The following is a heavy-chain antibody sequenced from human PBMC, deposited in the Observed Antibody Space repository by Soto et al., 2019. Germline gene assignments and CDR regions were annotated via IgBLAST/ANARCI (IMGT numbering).Heavy chain of an antibody. D-gene: IGHD2-15*01. Sequence: EVQLLESGGGLVQPGGSLRLSCAASGFTFSSYAMSWVRQAPGKGLEWVSAISGSGGSTYYADSVKGRFTISRDNSKNTLYLQMNSLRAEDTAVYYCATWDIVVVVAATRPEELDYWGHGTLVTVSS. CDR3: ATWDIVVVVAATRPEELDY. J-gene: IGHJ4*01. CDR2: ISGSGGST. CDR1: GFTFSSYA. V-gene: IGHV3-23*01.